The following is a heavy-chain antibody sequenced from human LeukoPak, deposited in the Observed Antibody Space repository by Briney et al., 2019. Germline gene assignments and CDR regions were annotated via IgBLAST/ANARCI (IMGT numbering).Heavy chain of an antibody. D-gene: IGHD3-22*01. CDR1: GDSISSYY. CDR3: ARDPHYSDGSGYYSAYSWFDP. V-gene: IGHV4-4*07. CDR2: TYTSEST. Sequence: SETLSLTCIVSGDSISSYYWSWIRQPAGKGLEWFGRTYTSESTNYNPSLKSRVTMSLDTSKNQLSLKLSSVTAADTAVYFCARDPHYSDGSGYYSAYSWFDPWGQGTLVTVSS. J-gene: IGHJ5*02.